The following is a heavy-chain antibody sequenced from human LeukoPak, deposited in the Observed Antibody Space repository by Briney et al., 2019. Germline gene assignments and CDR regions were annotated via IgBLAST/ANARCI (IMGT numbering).Heavy chain of an antibody. J-gene: IGHJ4*02. CDR3: AREISSSTSFDY. Sequence: GGSLRHSCAASGFSFSSYSVNWVRQAPGKGLEWVSSISSGSTYIYYADSVKGRFTISRDNAKNSLYLQVSTLRAEDTAVYYCAREISSSTSFDYWGQGTLVTVSS. V-gene: IGHV3-21*01. CDR1: GFSFSSYS. CDR2: ISSGSTYI. D-gene: IGHD2-2*01.